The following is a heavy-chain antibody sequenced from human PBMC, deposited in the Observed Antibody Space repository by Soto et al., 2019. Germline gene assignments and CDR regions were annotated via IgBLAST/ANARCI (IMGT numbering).Heavy chain of an antibody. D-gene: IGHD4-4*01. J-gene: IGHJ4*02. CDR1: GFPFSSYV. V-gene: IGHV3-23*01. Sequence: EVQLLESGGGLVQRGGSLRLSCAASGFPFSSYVMSWVRQPPGKGLEWVSGIRGAGSNTFYADSVKGRFTISRDNSKNTLLLQMKSLGAEDTAVYYCAKDSNKYSSSLRGRYFDYWGQGIGVTVSS. CDR3: AKDSNKYSSSLRGRYFDY. CDR2: IRGAGSNT.